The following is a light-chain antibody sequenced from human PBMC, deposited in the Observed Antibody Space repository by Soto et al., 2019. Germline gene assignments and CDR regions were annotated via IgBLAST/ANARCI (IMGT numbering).Light chain of an antibody. CDR3: SSYTSSSTRVV. J-gene: IGLJ2*01. CDR2: EVS. Sequence: QSVLTQPASVSGSPGQSITISCTGTSSDVGGYKYVSWYQQHPGKAPKLMIYEVSTRPSGVSYRFSASKSGNMASLTISGLQAEDEADYYCSSYTSSSTRVVFGGGTKLTVL. V-gene: IGLV2-14*01. CDR1: SSDVGGYKY.